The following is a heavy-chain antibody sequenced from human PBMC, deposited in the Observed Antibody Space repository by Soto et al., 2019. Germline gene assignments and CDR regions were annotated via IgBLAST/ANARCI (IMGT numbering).Heavy chain of an antibody. CDR3: TRQWLFGPFDAFDI. V-gene: IGHV3-15*07. D-gene: IGHD3-22*01. CDR2: IKSKTDGGTT. J-gene: IGHJ3*02. Sequence: PRVSLXLSCAASDFTFSNSWMNWVRQAPGKGLEWVGRIKSKTDGGTTDYAAPVKGRFTISRDDSKNTLYLQMNSLKTEDTAVYYCTRQWLFGPFDAFDIWGQGTMVTVSS. CDR1: DFTFSNSW.